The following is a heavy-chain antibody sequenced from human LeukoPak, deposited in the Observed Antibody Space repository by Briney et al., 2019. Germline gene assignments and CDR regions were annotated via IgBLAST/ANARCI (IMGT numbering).Heavy chain of an antibody. CDR1: GFTLGDYA. Sequence: GGSLRLSCTASGFTLGDYAMSWVRQAPGKGLEWVGFIRGKAYGGITEYAASVKGRFTISRDDSKSIAYLQMNSLKSEDTAVYYCTRSAGYSSGWYHDYWGQGTLVTVSS. J-gene: IGHJ4*02. D-gene: IGHD6-19*01. CDR2: IRGKAYGGIT. V-gene: IGHV3-49*04. CDR3: TRSAGYSSGWYHDY.